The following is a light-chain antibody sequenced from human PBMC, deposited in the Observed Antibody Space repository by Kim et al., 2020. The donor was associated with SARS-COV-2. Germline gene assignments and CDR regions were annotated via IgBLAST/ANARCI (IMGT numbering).Light chain of an antibody. CDR2: GTF. Sequence: LSPGERATLSCRASQSVRRAYLAWYQQKPGQAPRLLIYGTFTRAAGVPDRFRGSGSGTDFTLTISRLEPEDFAVYYCQHYGNSMYTFGQGTKLEIK. V-gene: IGKV3-20*01. J-gene: IGKJ2*01. CDR3: QHYGNSMYT. CDR1: QSVRRAY.